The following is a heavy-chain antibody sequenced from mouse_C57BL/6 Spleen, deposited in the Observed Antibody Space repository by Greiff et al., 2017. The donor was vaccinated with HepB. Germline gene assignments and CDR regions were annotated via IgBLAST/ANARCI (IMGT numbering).Heavy chain of an antibody. Sequence: VQLQQSGAELVRPGTSVKVSCKASGYAFTNYLIEWVKQRPGQGLEWIGVINPGSGGTNYNEKFKGKATLTADKSSSTAYMQLSSLTSEDSAVYFCAIYGNHGDFDYWGQGTTLTVSS. CDR2: INPGSGGT. J-gene: IGHJ2*01. V-gene: IGHV1-54*01. CDR1: GYAFTNYL. D-gene: IGHD2-1*01. CDR3: AIYGNHGDFDY.